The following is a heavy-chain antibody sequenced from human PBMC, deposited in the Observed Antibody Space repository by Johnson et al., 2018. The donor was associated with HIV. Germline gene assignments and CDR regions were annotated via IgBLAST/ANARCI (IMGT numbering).Heavy chain of an antibody. CDR2: ISGGTI. Sequence: VQLVESRGVLVQPGGSLRLSCAASGFTVSSNEMSWVRQAPGKGLEWVSSISGGTIYYADSVKGRFSISRDNAKNSLYLQMNSLRAEDTAVYYCARDRGYWDAFDIWGQGTMVTVSS. V-gene: IGHV3-38-3*01. J-gene: IGHJ3*02. CDR1: GFTVSSNE. D-gene: IGHD3-22*01. CDR3: ARDRGYWDAFDI.